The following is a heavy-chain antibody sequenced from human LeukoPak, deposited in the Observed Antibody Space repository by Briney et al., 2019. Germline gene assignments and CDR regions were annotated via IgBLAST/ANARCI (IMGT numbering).Heavy chain of an antibody. Sequence: GGSLRLSCAASGFSFSGHWMHWARQLPGKGLVWVSRISPTGSTTSYADSVKGRFTISRDNAKNTLFLQMNSLRAEDTAIYYCVRSWGEDYWGQGTLVTVSS. V-gene: IGHV3-74*01. J-gene: IGHJ4*02. CDR1: GFSFSGHW. CDR2: ISPTGSTT. D-gene: IGHD3-16*01. CDR3: VRSWGEDY.